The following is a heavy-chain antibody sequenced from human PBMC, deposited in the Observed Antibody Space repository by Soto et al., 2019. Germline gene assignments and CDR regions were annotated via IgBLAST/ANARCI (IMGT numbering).Heavy chain of an antibody. CDR2: IYRTGST. Sequence: SETLSLTFAVSGGSSTSNNWWTWVRQPPGQGLEWMGEIYRTGSTNYNPSLKSRVTISLDKSENQFSLKVTSLTAADTAVYYCASRDPGTSVDYWGQGTLVTVSS. D-gene: IGHD1-7*01. V-gene: IGHV4-4*02. CDR3: ASRDPGTSVDY. CDR1: GGSSTSNNW. J-gene: IGHJ4*02.